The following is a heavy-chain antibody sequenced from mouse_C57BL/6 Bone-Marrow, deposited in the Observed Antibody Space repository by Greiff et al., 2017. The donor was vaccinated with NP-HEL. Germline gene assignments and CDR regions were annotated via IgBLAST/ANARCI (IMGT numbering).Heavy chain of an antibody. CDR1: GFTFSSYA. V-gene: IGHV5-4*01. CDR3: ARDLSTTAAYV. D-gene: IGHD1-2*01. Sequence: EVQRVESGGGLVKPGGSLKLSCAASGFTFSSYAMSWVRQTPEKRLEWVATISDGGSYTYYPDNVKGRFTISRDNAKNNLYLQMSHLKSEDTAMYYCARDLSTTAAYVWGTGTTVTVSS. CDR2: ISDGGSYT. J-gene: IGHJ1*03.